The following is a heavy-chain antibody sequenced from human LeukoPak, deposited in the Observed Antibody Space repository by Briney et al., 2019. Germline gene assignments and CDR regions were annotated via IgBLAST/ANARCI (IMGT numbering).Heavy chain of an antibody. CDR3: ARSAVVATIKTQFDY. CDR1: GYSFTSYW. V-gene: IGHV5-51*01. D-gene: IGHD5-12*01. J-gene: IGHJ4*02. CDR2: IYPGDSDT. Sequence: GESLKISCKGSGYSFTSYWIGWVRQMPGKGLEWMGIIYPGDSDTRYSPSFQGQVTISADKSISTAYLQWSSLKASDTAMYYCARSAVVATIKTQFDYWGQGTLVTVSS.